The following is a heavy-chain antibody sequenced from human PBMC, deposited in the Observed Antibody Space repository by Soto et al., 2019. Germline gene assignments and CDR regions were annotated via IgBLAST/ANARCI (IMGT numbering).Heavy chain of an antibody. V-gene: IGHV1-58*02. CDR3: AALDYYDSSGYPDAFDI. J-gene: IGHJ3*02. CDR2: IVVGSGNT. Sequence: ASVKVSCKASGFTFTSSAMQWVRQARGQRLEWIGWIVVGSGNTNYAQKFQERVTITRDMSTSTAYMELSSLRSEDTAVYYGAALDYYDSSGYPDAFDIWGQGTMVTVSS. CDR1: GFTFTSSA. D-gene: IGHD3-22*01.